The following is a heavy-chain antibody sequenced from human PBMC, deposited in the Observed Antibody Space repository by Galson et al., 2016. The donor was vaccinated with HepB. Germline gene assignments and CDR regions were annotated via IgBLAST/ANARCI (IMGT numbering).Heavy chain of an antibody. CDR1: GYTFRSYA. D-gene: IGHD6-19*01. CDR2: ISVYGIT. Sequence: SLRLSCAASGYTFRSYAMTWVRQAPGKGWEWVSGISVYGITYYAGSVQGRFTVSRDNSKSKLYLQMNSIRAEDTAISYCAKDFRYGSAWGPGTLVTVSS. J-gene: IGHJ5*02. CDR3: AKDFRYGSA. V-gene: IGHV3-23*01.